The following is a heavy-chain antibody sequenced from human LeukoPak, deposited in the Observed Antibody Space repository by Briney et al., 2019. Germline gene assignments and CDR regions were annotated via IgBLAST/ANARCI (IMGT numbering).Heavy chain of an antibody. CDR2: TSSSDAGT. CDR1: GFTLSTYA. CDR3: ARDRPWVAAAGVDY. Sequence: PGGSLRLSCAASGFTLSTYAMSWVRQTPGKGLEWVAATSSSDAGTYHADSVRGRFTISRDNAKNSLYLQMNSLRAEDTAVYYCARDRPWVAAAGVDYWGQGTLVTVSS. J-gene: IGHJ4*02. D-gene: IGHD6-13*01. V-gene: IGHV3-23*01.